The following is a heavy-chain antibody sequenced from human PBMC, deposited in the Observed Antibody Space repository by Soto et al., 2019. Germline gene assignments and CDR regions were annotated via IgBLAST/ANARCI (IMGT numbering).Heavy chain of an antibody. J-gene: IGHJ6*02. D-gene: IGHD3-9*01. Sequence: ASVKVSCKASGGTFSSYAISWVRQAPGQGLEWKRGIIPIFGTANYAQKYQGRVTITADESTSTAYMELSSLRSEDTAVYYCARGQYYDILTGYYYYGMDVWGQGTTVTVSS. V-gene: IGHV1-69*13. CDR2: IIPIFGTA. CDR1: GGTFSSYA. CDR3: ARGQYYDILTGYYYYGMDV.